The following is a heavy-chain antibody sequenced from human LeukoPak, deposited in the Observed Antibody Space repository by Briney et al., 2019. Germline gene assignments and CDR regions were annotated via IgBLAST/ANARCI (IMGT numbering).Heavy chain of an antibody. J-gene: IGHJ4*02. Sequence: ASVKVSCKASGYTFTGYYMHWVRQAPGQGLEWMGWINPNSGGTNYAQKFQGRVTMTEDTSTDTAYMELSSLRSEDTAVYYCATVYSGSYLGYWGQGTLVTVSS. CDR1: GYTFTGYY. CDR3: ATVYSGSYLGY. D-gene: IGHD1-26*01. V-gene: IGHV1-2*02. CDR2: INPNSGGT.